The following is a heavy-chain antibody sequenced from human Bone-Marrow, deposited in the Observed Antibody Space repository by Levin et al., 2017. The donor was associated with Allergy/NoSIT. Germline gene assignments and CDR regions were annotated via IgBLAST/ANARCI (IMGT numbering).Heavy chain of an antibody. Sequence: KISCKASGGTFSSYAISWVRQAPGQGLEWMGGIIPIFGTANYAQKFQGRVTITADESTSTAYMELSSLRSEDTAVYYCARVSNMVYLNWFDPWGQGTLVTVSS. D-gene: IGHD3-10*01. CDR1: GGTFSSYA. V-gene: IGHV1-69*01. CDR3: ARVSNMVYLNWFDP. CDR2: IIPIFGTA. J-gene: IGHJ5*02.